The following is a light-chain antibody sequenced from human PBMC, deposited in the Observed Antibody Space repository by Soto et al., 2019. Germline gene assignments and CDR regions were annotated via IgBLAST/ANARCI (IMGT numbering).Light chain of an antibody. J-gene: IGKJ4*01. CDR1: QSILYSSNNKNY. Sequence: TQGRESWRVCVEVRAVIICMYSQSILYSSNNKNYLVWYQQKPGQPPKVLIYWASTRESGVPDRFSGSGSGTDFTLPLSRLHAEDVVLYYCQPYSTAPLTFGGGTKVDI. V-gene: IGKV4-1*01. CDR3: QPYSTAPLT. CDR2: WAS.